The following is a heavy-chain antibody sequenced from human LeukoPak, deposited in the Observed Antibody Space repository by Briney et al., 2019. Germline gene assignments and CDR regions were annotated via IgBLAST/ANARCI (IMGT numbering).Heavy chain of an antibody. CDR2: IYYSGST. CDR3: ARDKYSRDAFDI. V-gene: IGHV4-59*01. D-gene: IGHD6-6*01. J-gene: IGHJ3*02. CDR1: GGSISSYY. Sequence: SETLSLTCTVSGGSISSYYWSWIRQPPGKGLVWIGYIYYSGSTNYNPSLKSRVTISVDTSKNQFSLKLCSVTAADTAVYYCARDKYSRDAFDIWGRGTMVTVSS.